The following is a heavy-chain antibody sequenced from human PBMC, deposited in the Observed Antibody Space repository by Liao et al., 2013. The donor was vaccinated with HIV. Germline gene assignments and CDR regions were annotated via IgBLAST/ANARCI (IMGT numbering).Heavy chain of an antibody. CDR3: ARETSFYEASTDSHHPRWYFDL. J-gene: IGHJ2*01. V-gene: IGHV4-34*10. CDR2: VNQSGRT. Sequence: QVQLQESGPGLVKPSETLSLTCAVYGGSFGDHYWSWIRQSPGEGLEWIGEVNQSGRTNYSPSLKRRVIISADTSKNQFSLRLSSVTAADTAVYYCARETSFYEASTDSHHPRWYFDLWGHGNLVIVSS. CDR1: GGSFGDHY. D-gene: IGHD3-3*01.